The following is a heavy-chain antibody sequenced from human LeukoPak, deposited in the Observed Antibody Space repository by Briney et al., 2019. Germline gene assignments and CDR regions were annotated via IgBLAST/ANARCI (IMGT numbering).Heavy chain of an antibody. CDR1: GFTSSSYW. V-gene: IGHV3-74*01. J-gene: IGHJ4*02. D-gene: IGHD5-24*01. CDR2: INTDGSST. CDR3: ASTRRDGYNYWAY. Sequence: GGSLRLSCAASGFTSSSYWMHWVRQAPGKGLVWVSRINTDGSSTNYADSVKGRFTISRDNAKNTLYLQMNSLRAEDTAVYYCASTRRDGYNYWAYWGQGTLATVSS.